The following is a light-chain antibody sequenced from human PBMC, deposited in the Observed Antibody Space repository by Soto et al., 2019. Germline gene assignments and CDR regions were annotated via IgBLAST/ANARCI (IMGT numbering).Light chain of an antibody. J-gene: IGLJ1*01. CDR3: YSYAGENLYV. CDR2: EGT. V-gene: IGLV2-23*01. CDR1: SSDVGSYNL. Sequence: QSALTQPASVSASPGQSITIPCTGTSSDVGSYNLVSWFQQHPGKVPKLLIYEGTKRPSGLSDRFSGSKSGTTASLTISGRQAEDEAHYYCYSYAGENLYVFGTGTKVTVL.